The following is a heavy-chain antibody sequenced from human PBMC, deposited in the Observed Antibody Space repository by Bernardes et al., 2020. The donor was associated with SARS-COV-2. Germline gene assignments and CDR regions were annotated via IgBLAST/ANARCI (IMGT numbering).Heavy chain of an antibody. D-gene: IGHD2-15*01. J-gene: IGHJ4*02. CDR1: GFTFSSYA. CDR2: ISYDGSNK. Sequence: GGSLRLSCAASGFTFSSYAMHWVRQAPGKGLEWVAVISYDGSNKYYADSVKGRFTISRDNSKNTLYLQMNSLRAEDTAVYYCARWPGGSIDYWGQGTLVTVSS. CDR3: ARWPGGSIDY. V-gene: IGHV3-30-3*01.